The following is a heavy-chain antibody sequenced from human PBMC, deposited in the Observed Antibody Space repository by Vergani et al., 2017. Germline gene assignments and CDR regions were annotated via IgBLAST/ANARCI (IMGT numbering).Heavy chain of an antibody. CDR2: TIPIFGTA. J-gene: IGHJ6*02. CDR1: GGTFSSYA. D-gene: IGHD5-18*01. Sequence: QVQLVQSGAEVKKPGSSVKVSCKASGGTFSSYAISWVRQAPGQGLEWMGGTIPIFGTANYAQKFQGRVTITEDKSTSTAYMELSSLRSEDTAVYYCATTAGYSYGPSYYYYYGMDVWGQGTTVTVSS. V-gene: IGHV1-69*06. CDR3: ATTAGYSYGPSYYYYYGMDV.